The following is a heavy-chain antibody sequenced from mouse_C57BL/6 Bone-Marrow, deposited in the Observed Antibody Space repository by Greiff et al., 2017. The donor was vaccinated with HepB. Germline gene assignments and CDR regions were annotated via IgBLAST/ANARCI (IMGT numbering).Heavy chain of an antibody. CDR1: GFTFSSFG. Sequence: EVQGVESGGGLVQPGGSRKLSCAASGFTFSSFGMHWVRQAPEKGLEWVAYISSGSNTVYFVDTMKGRFNISRDNPKNTLFLQMTSLRSEDTAKYYCERSACYYCSYWYFDVWGAGTTVTVSS. J-gene: IGHJ1*01. V-gene: IGHV5-17*02. CDR2: ISSGSNTV. CDR3: ERSACYYCSYWYFDV. D-gene: IGHD1-1*01.